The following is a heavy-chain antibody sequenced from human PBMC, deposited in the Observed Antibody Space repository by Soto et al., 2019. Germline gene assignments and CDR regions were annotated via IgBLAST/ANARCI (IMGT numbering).Heavy chain of an antibody. CDR2: IKQDGSEK. CDR3: ARDRLGSIVVVPAAPSVQYVWFDP. D-gene: IGHD2-2*01. CDR1: GFTFSSYW. Sequence: PGGSLRLSCAASGFTFSSYWMSWVRQAPGKGLEWVANIKQDGSEKYYVDSVKGRFTISRDNAKNSLYLQMNSLRAEDTAVYYCARDRLGSIVVVPAAPSVQYVWFDPWGQGTLVTVSS. V-gene: IGHV3-7*01. J-gene: IGHJ5*02.